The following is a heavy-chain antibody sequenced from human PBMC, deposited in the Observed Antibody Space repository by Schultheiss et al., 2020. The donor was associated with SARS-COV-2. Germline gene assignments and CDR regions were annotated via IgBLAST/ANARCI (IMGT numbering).Heavy chain of an antibody. CDR2: ISGYSGNT. CDR3: ARDPLYSSGWAPWYYYGMDV. Sequence: ASVKVSCKASGYTFTSYGIIWVRQAPGQGLEWMGWISGYSGNTNYAQKFQGRVTMTTDTSTSTAYMELSRLRSDETAVYYCARDPLYSSGWAPWYYYGMDVWGQGTTVTVSS. CDR1: GYTFTSYG. J-gene: IGHJ6*02. D-gene: IGHD6-19*01. V-gene: IGHV1-18*04.